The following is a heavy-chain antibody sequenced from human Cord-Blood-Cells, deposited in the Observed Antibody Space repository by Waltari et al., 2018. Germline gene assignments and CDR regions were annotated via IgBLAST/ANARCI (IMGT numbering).Heavy chain of an antibody. CDR1: GYTFTGYF. CDR2: INPDSGGT. Sequence: QVQLVQSGAEVKTPGASVRDFCKASGYTFTGYFMPWARPAPGQGLVWMGRINPDSGGTNYAQKFQCRVTMTRDTSISTAYMELSRLRSDDTAVYYCARDFCSSTSCYDYWGQGTLVTVSS. J-gene: IGHJ4*02. V-gene: IGHV1-2*06. CDR3: ARDFCSSTSCYDY. D-gene: IGHD2-2*01.